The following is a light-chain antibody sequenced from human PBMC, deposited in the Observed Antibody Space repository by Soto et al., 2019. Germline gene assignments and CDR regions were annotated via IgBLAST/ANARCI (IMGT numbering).Light chain of an antibody. J-gene: IGKJ5*01. V-gene: IGKV1-39*01. Sequence: DIQMTQSPSSLSASVGDRVTITCRASQRISSYLNWYQQKPGKDPKLLIYAASSLQSGVPSRFSGSGSGTDCTLTISSLQPEDFATYYCQQSYSTPPITFGQGTRLEI. CDR2: AAS. CDR3: QQSYSTPPIT. CDR1: QRISSY.